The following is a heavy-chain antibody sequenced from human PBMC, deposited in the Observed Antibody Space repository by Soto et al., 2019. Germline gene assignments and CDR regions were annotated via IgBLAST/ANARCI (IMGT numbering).Heavy chain of an antibody. D-gene: IGHD5-18*01. V-gene: IGHV1-18*01. J-gene: IGHJ4*02. Sequence: QVQLVQSGAEVKKPGASVKVSCKASGYTFTSYAISCVRQAPGQGLEWMGWISAYNGNTNYAQKLQGRVTMTRDTSTSTDYMELRSLRSDDTAVYYCARHGGYSYEDYFDYWGQGTLVTVSS. CDR3: ARHGGYSYEDYFDY. CDR2: ISAYNGNT. CDR1: GYTFTSYA.